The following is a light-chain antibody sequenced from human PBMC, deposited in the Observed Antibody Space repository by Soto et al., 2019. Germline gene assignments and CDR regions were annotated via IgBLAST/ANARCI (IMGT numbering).Light chain of an antibody. Sequence: ETVLTQSPATLSLSPGERATLSCRASQSVSSYLGWYQQKPGQAPRLLIYSASSRATGIPARFSGSGSGTDFTLTISSLEPEDFAVYYCQQRSNWLTFGGGTKVDIK. CDR2: SAS. V-gene: IGKV3-11*01. CDR1: QSVSSY. CDR3: QQRSNWLT. J-gene: IGKJ4*01.